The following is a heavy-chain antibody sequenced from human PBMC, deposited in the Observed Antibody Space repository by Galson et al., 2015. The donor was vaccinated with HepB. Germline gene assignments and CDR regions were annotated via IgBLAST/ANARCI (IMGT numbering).Heavy chain of an antibody. CDR3: ARGAKDIVVVVAATGLLDY. V-gene: IGHV3-74*01. CDR2: VNSDGSST. J-gene: IGHJ4*01. D-gene: IGHD2-15*01. Sequence: SLRLSCAASGFTFSTYWMHWVRQTPGKGLVWVSRVNSDGSSTTYADSVKGRFTISRDNAKNTLYLQMNSLRAEDTALYYCARGAKDIVVVVAATGLLDYWGHGTLVTVSS. CDR1: GFTFSTYW.